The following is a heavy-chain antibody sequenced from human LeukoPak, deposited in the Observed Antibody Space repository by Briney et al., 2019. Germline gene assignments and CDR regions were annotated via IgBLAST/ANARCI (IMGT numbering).Heavy chain of an antibody. CDR3: AKSPYYYGSGSYY. Sequence: PGRSLRLSCAASGFTFSSYAMSWVRQAPGKGLEWVSAISGSGGSTYYADSVKGRFTISRDNSKNTLYLQMNSLRAEDTAVYYCAKSPYYYGSGSYYWGQGTLVTVSS. V-gene: IGHV3-23*01. CDR2: ISGSGGST. J-gene: IGHJ4*02. D-gene: IGHD3-10*01. CDR1: GFTFSSYA.